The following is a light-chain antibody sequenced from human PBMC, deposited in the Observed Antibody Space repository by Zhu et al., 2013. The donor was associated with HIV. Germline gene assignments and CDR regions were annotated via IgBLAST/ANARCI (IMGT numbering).Light chain of an antibody. J-gene: IGKJ1*01. CDR2: GAS. V-gene: IGKV3-15*01. CDR1: ESVGGN. Sequence: DIVLTQSPASLSVSPGERATLSCRASESVGGNLAWYQQRPGQAVRLLIHGASTRATGIPPRFSGSGSGTEFTLTISSLQPEDVATYYCQKYNNAFKTFGQGTKV. CDR3: QKYNNAFKT.